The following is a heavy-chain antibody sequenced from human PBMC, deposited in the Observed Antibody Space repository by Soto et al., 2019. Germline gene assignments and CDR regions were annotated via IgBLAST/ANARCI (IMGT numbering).Heavy chain of an antibody. Sequence: QVQLVQSGAEVKKPGASVKVSCKASGYTFTNYVISWVRQAPGQGLEWMGWINTYHGNTNYAQKLQGRVTMTTDTSTSTAYVELRSLRSDDTAVYYCERLGPYTALISMADYWGQGTLVTVSS. CDR2: INTYHGNT. J-gene: IGHJ4*02. V-gene: IGHV1-18*01. CDR3: ERLGPYTALISMADY. D-gene: IGHD2-2*02. CDR1: GYTFTNYV.